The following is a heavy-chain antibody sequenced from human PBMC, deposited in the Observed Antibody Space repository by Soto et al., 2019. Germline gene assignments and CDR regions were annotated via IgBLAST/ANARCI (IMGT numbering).Heavy chain of an antibody. CDR3: ARVWFGEVLLNSNYYYGMDV. CDR2: INHSGST. D-gene: IGHD3-10*01. J-gene: IGHJ6*02. Sequence: QVQLQQWGAGLLKPSETLSLTCAVYGGSFSGYYWSWIRQPPGKGLEWIGEINHSGSTNYNPSLKSRVTISVDTSKNQFSLKLSSVTAADTAVYYCARVWFGEVLLNSNYYYGMDVWGQGTTVTVSS. V-gene: IGHV4-34*01. CDR1: GGSFSGYY.